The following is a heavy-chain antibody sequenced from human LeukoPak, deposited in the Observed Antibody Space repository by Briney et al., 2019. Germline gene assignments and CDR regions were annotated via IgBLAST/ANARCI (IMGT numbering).Heavy chain of an antibody. CDR1: GYTFTGYY. D-gene: IGHD3-10*01. V-gene: IGHV1-2*02. Sequence: ASVKVSCKASGYTFTGYYLHWVRQAPGQGLEWMGWINPNSGGTNYAQKFQGRVTMTRDTSISTAYMELSRLRSDDTAVYSCARGSGSYPDTFFDYWGQGTLVTVSS. CDR2: INPNSGGT. J-gene: IGHJ4*02. CDR3: ARGSGSYPDTFFDY.